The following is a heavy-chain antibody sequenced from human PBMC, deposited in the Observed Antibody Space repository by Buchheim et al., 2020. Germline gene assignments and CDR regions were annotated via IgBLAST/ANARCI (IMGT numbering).Heavy chain of an antibody. J-gene: IGHJ5*02. CDR1: GYTFTSYY. V-gene: IGHV1-46*01. CDR2: INPSGCST. CDR3: ARNRLERRGVVQAGILTQNWFDP. Sequence: QVQLVQSGAEVKKPGASVKVSCKASGYTFTSYYMHWVRQAPGQGLEWMGIINPSGCSTSYAQKFQGRVTMTRDTSTSTVYREMSSMRSENTAVYYCARNRLERRGVVQAGILTQNWFDPWGQRAL. D-gene: IGHD2-2*02.